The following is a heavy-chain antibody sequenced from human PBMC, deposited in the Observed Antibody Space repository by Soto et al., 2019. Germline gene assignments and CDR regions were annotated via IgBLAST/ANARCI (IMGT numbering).Heavy chain of an antibody. CDR2: IYLSDSDT. J-gene: IGHJ4*02. Sequence: PGEALKISWQTSGYSFTNYWIAWVRQMPGKGLEWMVVIYLSDSDTKYSTSFQGQVTISADKSISAAYLQWSSLEASDTAMYYCASGVVVVPSAILFRXWGQVTLVTVSX. V-gene: IGHV5-51*01. CDR1: GYSFTNYW. D-gene: IGHD2-2*02. CDR3: ASGVVVVPSAILFRX.